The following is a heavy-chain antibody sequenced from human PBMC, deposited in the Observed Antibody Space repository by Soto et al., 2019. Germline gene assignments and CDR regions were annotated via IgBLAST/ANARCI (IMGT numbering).Heavy chain of an antibody. V-gene: IGHV4-31*03. J-gene: IGHJ3*02. CDR1: GVSISSGLSY. Sequence: KPSETLSLTCTVSGVSISSGLSYWSCTRQHPGNGLEWIGYIYYIGSTYYNPDLRSGVTIFVDTSKNHSPKKLSSGIAADTAAYYCARVLERFSRDAFDIWGQGTMVTV. D-gene: IGHD3-10*01. CDR3: ARVLERFSRDAFDI. CDR2: IYYIGST.